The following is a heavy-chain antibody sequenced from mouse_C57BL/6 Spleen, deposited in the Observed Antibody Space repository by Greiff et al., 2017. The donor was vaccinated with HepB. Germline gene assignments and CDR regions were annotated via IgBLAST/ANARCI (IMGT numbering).Heavy chain of an antibody. CDR3: ARGDYDYDDY. V-gene: IGHV3-6*01. D-gene: IGHD2-4*01. CDR1: GYSITSGYY. CDR2: ISYDGSN. J-gene: IGHJ2*01. Sequence: EVKLQESGPGLVKPSQSLSLTCSVTGYSITSGYYWNWIRQFPGNKLEWMGYISYDGSNNSNPSLKNRISITRDTSKNQFFLKLNSVTTEDTATYYCARGDYDYDDYWGQGTTLTVSS.